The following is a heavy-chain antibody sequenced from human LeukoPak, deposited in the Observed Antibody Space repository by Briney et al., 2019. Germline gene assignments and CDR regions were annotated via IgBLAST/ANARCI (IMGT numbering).Heavy chain of an antibody. V-gene: IGHV4-4*07. CDR1: VGSINSYY. Sequence: SETLSLTCTVSVGSINSYYWGWVRQPPGRGLQWIGRIYTTGRADYDPSLQSRVTMSVDTSQKQFSLNLRPMTAADTAFYFCARHGYTASHFFLDYWSQGTLVTVSS. CDR2: IYTTGRA. D-gene: IGHD5-18*01. CDR3: ARHGYTASHFFLDY. J-gene: IGHJ4*02.